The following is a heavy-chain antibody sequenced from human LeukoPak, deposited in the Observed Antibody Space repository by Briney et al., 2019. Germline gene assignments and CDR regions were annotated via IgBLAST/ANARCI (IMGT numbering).Heavy chain of an antibody. Sequence: PGGSLRLSXAASGFTFGSYGMHWVRQAPGKGLEWVAFIRYDGSNKYYADSVKGRFTISRDNSKNTLYLQMNSLRAEDTAVYYCAKDLRFLEWGPVDYWGQGTLVTVSS. CDR1: GFTFGSYG. D-gene: IGHD3-3*01. V-gene: IGHV3-30*02. CDR2: IRYDGSNK. J-gene: IGHJ4*02. CDR3: AKDLRFLEWGPVDY.